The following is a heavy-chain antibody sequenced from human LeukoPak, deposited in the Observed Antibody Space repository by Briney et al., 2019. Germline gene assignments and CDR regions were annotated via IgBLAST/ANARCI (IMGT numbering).Heavy chain of an antibody. J-gene: IGHJ4*02. Sequence: PSATLFLTCTVAGGSISSSSYYGGWIRQPPAKGLEWIGTIYYSGRTYYNLSLKSRVTLSVDTTKNQFSLRLTSVTAADTAVYYCARQVWSVYEFDYWGQGTLVTVSS. D-gene: IGHD3-3*01. CDR1: GGSISSSSYY. CDR3: ARQVWSVYEFDY. V-gene: IGHV4-39*01. CDR2: IYYSGRT.